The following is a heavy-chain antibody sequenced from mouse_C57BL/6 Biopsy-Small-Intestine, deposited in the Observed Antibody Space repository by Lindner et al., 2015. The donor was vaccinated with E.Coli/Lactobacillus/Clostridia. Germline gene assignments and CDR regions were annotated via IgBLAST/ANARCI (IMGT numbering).Heavy chain of an antibody. Sequence: SVKVSCKASGFTLTSYGITWVRQAPGQGLEWMGWISGYNGNTNYAQRLQGRVTMTTDASTSTVYMELRSLGSDDTAVYYCARGGVTTFFDYWGQGTLVTVSS. D-gene: IGHD2-12*01. CDR3: ARGGVTTFFDY. V-gene: IGHV1-81*01. CDR2: ISGYNGNT. CDR1: GFTLTSYG. J-gene: IGHJ4*01.